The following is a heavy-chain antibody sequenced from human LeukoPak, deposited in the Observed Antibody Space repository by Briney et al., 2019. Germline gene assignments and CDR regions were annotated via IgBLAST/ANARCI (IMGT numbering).Heavy chain of an antibody. Sequence: GGSLRLSCAASGFTFSNSDMNWVPQAPGKGLEWVSGVSWNGSRTHYADSVKGRFIISRDNSRNTLYLQTNSLRAEDTAVYYCVELRFLEWSPGDYYMDVWGKGTTVTVSS. CDR1: GFTFSNSD. CDR2: VSWNGSRT. J-gene: IGHJ6*03. D-gene: IGHD3-3*01. V-gene: IGHV3-35*01. CDR3: VELRFLEWSPGDYYMDV.